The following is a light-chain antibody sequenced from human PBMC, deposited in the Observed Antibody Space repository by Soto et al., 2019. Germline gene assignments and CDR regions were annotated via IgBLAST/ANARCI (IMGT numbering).Light chain of an antibody. J-gene: IGKJ4*01. CDR2: GAS. Sequence: IVMTQSPATLSVSPGERATLSCRASQSVSDNLAWYQQQPGQAPRLLIIGASNRVTGIPARFIGSGSGTEFTLTISSLQSEDFAVYYRQQYNNWPPLTFGGGTKVEIK. CDR3: QQYNNWPPLT. V-gene: IGKV3-15*01. CDR1: QSVSDN.